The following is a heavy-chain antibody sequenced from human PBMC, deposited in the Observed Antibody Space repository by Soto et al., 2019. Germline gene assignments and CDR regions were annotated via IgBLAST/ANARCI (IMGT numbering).Heavy chain of an antibody. V-gene: IGHV1-18*01. Sequence: SVKVSCKASGYSFSSYGITWVRQAPGQGLEWMGWISPSSGETNYAQKFQGRVTVTTDTSTTTTYLELRSLKSDDTAVYYCARDWHPRFDPWGPGTLVTVSS. CDR2: ISPSSGET. J-gene: IGHJ5*02. CDR3: ARDWHPRFDP. CDR1: GYSFSSYG.